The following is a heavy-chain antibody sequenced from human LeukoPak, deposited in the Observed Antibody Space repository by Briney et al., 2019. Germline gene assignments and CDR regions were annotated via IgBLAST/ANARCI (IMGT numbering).Heavy chain of an antibody. Sequence: SETLSLTCTVSGGSITNSYWNWIRQSPGKGLEWIGYINYSGSTNYNPSLKSRVTISVDPSKNQFSLKLSSVTAADTAVYFCARDPLSTNDFDIWGQGTMVTVSS. CDR1: GGSITNSY. D-gene: IGHD1-1*01. V-gene: IGHV4-59*01. J-gene: IGHJ3*02. CDR3: ARDPLSTNDFDI. CDR2: INYSGST.